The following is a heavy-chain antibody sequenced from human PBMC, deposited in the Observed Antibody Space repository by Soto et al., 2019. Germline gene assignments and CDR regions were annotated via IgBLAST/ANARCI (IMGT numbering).Heavy chain of an antibody. CDR3: ARDVGYHYDGSPSGQFDF. CDR2: IYHSGST. D-gene: IGHD3-22*01. Sequence: PSKTLSLTCFVSVNSISTTNWWSVVRQSPGKGLEWIGEIYHSGSTNYNPSLKSRVTISVDKSKNQFSLKLGSVTAADTAVYYCARDVGYHYDGSPSGQFDFWGQGTLVTVSS. J-gene: IGHJ4*02. V-gene: IGHV4-4*02. CDR1: VNSISTTNW.